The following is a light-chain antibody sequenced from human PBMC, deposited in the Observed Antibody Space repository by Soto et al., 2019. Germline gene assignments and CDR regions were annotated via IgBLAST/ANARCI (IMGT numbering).Light chain of an antibody. CDR2: DAS. J-gene: IGKJ4*01. CDR3: QQYGSSPLT. Sequence: EIVLTQSPDTLSLSPGERATLSCRASQSVRSNYLAWYQQKPGQAPRFLIYDASSRATGIPDRFSGKGSGTDFTFTISRLEAEDFAVYYCQQYGSSPLTFGGGTKVEIK. V-gene: IGKV3-20*01. CDR1: QSVRSNY.